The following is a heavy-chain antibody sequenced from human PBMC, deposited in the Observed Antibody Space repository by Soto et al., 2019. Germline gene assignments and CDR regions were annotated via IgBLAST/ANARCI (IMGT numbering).Heavy chain of an antibody. CDR3: ARDGYNYVDWYFDL. Sequence: QVQLQESGPGLVKPSETLSLTCTVSGGSVSSGSYYWSWIRQPPGKGLEWIGYIYYSGSTNYNPSLTSLVTISVDTSKNQFSLKVSSVTAADTAVYYCARDGYNYVDWYFDLWGRGTLVTVSS. J-gene: IGHJ2*01. CDR1: GGSVSSGSYY. D-gene: IGHD5-12*01. CDR2: IYYSGST. V-gene: IGHV4-61*01.